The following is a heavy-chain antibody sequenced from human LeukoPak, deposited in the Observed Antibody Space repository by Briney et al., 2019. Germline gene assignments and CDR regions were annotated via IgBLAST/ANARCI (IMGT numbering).Heavy chain of an antibody. CDR1: GYSFTSYW. D-gene: IGHD6-13*01. Sequence: GESLKISCKGSGYSFTSYWIGWVRQMPGKGLEWMGSIYPGDSDTRYSPSFQGQVTISADKSISTAYVQWSSLKASDTAMYYCARLRYSSTWYRFDYFDYWGQGTLVTVSS. CDR2: IYPGDSDT. V-gene: IGHV5-51*01. J-gene: IGHJ4*02. CDR3: ARLRYSSTWYRFDYFDY.